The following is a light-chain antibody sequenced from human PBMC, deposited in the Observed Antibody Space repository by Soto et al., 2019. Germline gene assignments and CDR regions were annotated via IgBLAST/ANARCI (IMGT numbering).Light chain of an antibody. J-gene: IGKJ2*01. CDR2: DAS. CDR3: QQRSNWPYT. CDR1: QSVSSY. Sequence: EIVLTQSPATLYLSPGERATLSCRASQSVSSYLAWYQQKPGQAPRLLIYDASNRATGIPARFSGSGSGTVFTLTISSLEPEDFAVYYWQQRSNWPYTFGQGTKLEIK. V-gene: IGKV3-11*01.